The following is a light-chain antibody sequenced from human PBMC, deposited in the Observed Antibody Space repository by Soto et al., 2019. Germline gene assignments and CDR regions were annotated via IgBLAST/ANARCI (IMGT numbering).Light chain of an antibody. CDR3: QQYGSSPRT. J-gene: IGKJ1*01. CDR2: GAS. CDR1: QSVSSNY. Sequence: EIVLTQSPGTLSLSPGERATLSCRASQSVSSNYLAWYQQNPGQAPRLLIYGASSRATGIPDRFSGSGSGTDFTLIISRLEPEDFAVYYCQQYGSSPRTFGQGTKVEIK. V-gene: IGKV3-20*01.